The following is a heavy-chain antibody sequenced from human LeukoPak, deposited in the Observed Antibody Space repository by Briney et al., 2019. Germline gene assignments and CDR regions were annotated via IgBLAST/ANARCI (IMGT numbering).Heavy chain of an antibody. CDR1: GFTFSSYS. D-gene: IGHD4-17*01. Sequence: GGSLRLSCAASGFTFSSYSMNWVRQAPGKGLEWVSSISSSSSYIYYADSVKGRFTISRDNSKNTLYLQMNSQRAEDTALYYCARMGDYGDDYYYYYMDVWGKGTTVTVSS. CDR2: ISSSSSYI. J-gene: IGHJ6*03. V-gene: IGHV3-21*04. CDR3: ARMGDYGDDYYYYYMDV.